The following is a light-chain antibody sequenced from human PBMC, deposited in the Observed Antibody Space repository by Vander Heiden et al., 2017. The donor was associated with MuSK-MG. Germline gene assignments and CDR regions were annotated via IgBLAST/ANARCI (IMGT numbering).Light chain of an antibody. J-gene: IGKJ1*01. Sequence: DIVMTQSPDSLAVSLGERATINRKSSQSVLYSSNNKNYLAWSQQKPGQPPKLLIYWASTREPGVPDRFRGSGSGTDFTLTISSLQAEDVAVYYCQQYDSTPPWTFGQGTKVEIK. CDR3: QQYDSTPPWT. CDR2: WAS. CDR1: QSVLYSSNNKNY. V-gene: IGKV4-1*01.